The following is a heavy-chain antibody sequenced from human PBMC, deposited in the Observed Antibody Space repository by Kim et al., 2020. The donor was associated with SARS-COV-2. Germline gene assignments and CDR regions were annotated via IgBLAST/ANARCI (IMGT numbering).Heavy chain of an antibody. D-gene: IGHD3-10*01. Sequence: SETLSLTCTVSGGSISCSSYYWGWIRQPPGKGLEWIGSIYYSGSTYYNPSLKSRVTISVDTSKNQFSLKLSSVTAADTAVYYCHRGPSPHYGSGSLPPRGYYYYGMDVWGQGTTVTVSS. V-gene: IGHV4-39*01. CDR2: IYYSGST. CDR1: GGSISCSSYY. CDR3: HRGPSPHYGSGSLPPRGYYYYGMDV. J-gene: IGHJ6*02.